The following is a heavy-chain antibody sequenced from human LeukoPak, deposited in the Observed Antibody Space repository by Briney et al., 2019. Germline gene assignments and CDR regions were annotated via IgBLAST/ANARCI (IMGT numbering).Heavy chain of an antibody. J-gene: IGHJ4*02. CDR1: GFTFSDYY. V-gene: IGHV3-11*04. D-gene: IGHD4-11*01. Sequence: GGSLRLSCAASGFTFSDYYMSWIRQAPGKGLEWVSYISSSGSTIYYADSVKGRFTISRDNARDSLYLQMNSLRAEDTAVYYCARVYSGTYLTFGYWGQGTLVSVSS. CDR2: ISSSGSTI. CDR3: ARVYSGTYLTFGY.